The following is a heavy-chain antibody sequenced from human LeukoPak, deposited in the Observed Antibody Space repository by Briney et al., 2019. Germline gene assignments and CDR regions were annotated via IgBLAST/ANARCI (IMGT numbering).Heavy chain of an antibody. CDR2: VNWNGGST. D-gene: IGHD6-19*01. CDR3: ARELSSGPFDP. CDR1: GFTFDDYG. Sequence: PGGSLRLSCAASGFTFDDYGMSWVRQAPGKGLEWISGVNWNGGSTGYADSVKGRFTISRDNSKNTLYLQMNSLRAEDTAVYYCARELSSGPFDPWGQGTLVTVSS. J-gene: IGHJ5*02. V-gene: IGHV3-20*04.